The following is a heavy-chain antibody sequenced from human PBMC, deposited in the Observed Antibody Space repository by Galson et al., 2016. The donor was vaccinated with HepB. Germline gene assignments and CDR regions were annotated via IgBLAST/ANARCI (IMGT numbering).Heavy chain of an antibody. J-gene: IGHJ6*02. CDR3: ARNYYDSSGHYGNYYYYYGLDV. CDR2: IFPGDSHT. V-gene: IGHV5-51*01. Sequence: QSGAEVKKPGESLKISCKGFGYNFTNYWIFWVRQMPGKGLEWMGLIFPGDSHTRYSPSFQGQVTISADKSTSTAYLQWSSLNASDTAMYYCARNYYDSSGHYGNYYYYYGLDVWGQGTTVTVSS. CDR1: GYNFTNYW. D-gene: IGHD3-22*01.